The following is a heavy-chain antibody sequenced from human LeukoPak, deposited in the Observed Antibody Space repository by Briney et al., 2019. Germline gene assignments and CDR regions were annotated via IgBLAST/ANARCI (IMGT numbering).Heavy chain of an antibody. CDR2: IYSGGKT. J-gene: IGHJ6*02. CDR3: ARGGIRDFYYYAMDV. CDR1: GFTVSSNY. V-gene: IGHV3-53*01. Sequence: GGSLRLSCAASGFTVSSNYMSWVRQAPGKGLEWVSVIYSGGKTFYADSVEGRCTISKDNSKNTLYLQMNSLRAEDTAVYYCARGGIRDFYYYAMDVWGQGTTVTVSS.